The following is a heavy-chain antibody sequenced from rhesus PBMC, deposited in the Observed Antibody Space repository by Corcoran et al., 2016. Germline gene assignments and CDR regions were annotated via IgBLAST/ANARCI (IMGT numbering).Heavy chain of an antibody. CDR3: ARDRYSWNREYYFDY. D-gene: IGHD1-1-1*01. CDR1: GYSISSGYD. Sequence: QVQLQESGPGVVKPSETLSLTCAVSGYSISSGYDWSWIRQPPGKGLEWIGYIYGSSGSTNYNPSLKNRVTISKDTSKNQFSLKLSSVTAADTAVYYCARDRYSWNREYYFDYWGQGVLVTVSS. CDR2: IYGSSGST. J-gene: IGHJ4*01. V-gene: IGHV4-76*01.